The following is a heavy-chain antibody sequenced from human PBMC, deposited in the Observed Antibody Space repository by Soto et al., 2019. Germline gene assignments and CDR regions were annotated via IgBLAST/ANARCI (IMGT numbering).Heavy chain of an antibody. V-gene: IGHV3-66*01. J-gene: IGHJ4*02. Sequence: EEQLVESGGDLVQPGGSLRLSCAASGFTVSNNYMSWVRQAPGKGLEWVSLIYSGGSTYYADSVKGRFTISRDSSKNTLYLQRNSRRAEDTAMYYCAAYSQKGYWGQGTLGTVSS. CDR1: GFTVSNNY. D-gene: IGHD1-26*01. CDR3: AAYSQKGY. CDR2: IYSGGST.